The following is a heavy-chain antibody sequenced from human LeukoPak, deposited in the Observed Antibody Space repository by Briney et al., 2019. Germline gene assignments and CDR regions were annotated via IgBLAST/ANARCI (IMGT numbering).Heavy chain of an antibody. CDR2: IWYGGSNK. Sequence: GRSLRLSCAASGFTFSSYGMHWVRQAPGKGLEWVAVIWYGGSNKYYADSVKGRFTISRDNSKNPLYLQMNSLRAEDTAVYYCAKEGGRIVGATTALDYWGQGTLVTVSS. V-gene: IGHV3-30*18. CDR3: AKEGGRIVGATTALDY. J-gene: IGHJ4*02. D-gene: IGHD1-26*01. CDR1: GFTFSSYG.